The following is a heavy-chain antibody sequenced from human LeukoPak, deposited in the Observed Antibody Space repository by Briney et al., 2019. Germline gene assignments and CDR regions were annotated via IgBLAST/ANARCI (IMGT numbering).Heavy chain of an antibody. CDR1: GGTFSSYA. J-gene: IGHJ4*02. CDR2: IIPIFGTA. V-gene: IGHV1-69*05. D-gene: IGHD5-12*01. CDR3: ARFGYGGDFDY. Sequence: GASVKVSCKASGGTFSSYAISWVRQAPGQGLEWVGGIIPIFGTANYAQKFQGRVTITTDESTSTAYMELSSLRSEDTAVYYCARFGYGGDFDYWGQGTLVTVSS.